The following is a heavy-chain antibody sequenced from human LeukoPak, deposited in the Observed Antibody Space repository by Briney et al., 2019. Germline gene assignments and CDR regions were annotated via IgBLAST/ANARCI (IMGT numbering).Heavy chain of an antibody. CDR3: ARGGSRDGYNRPLDY. D-gene: IGHD5-24*01. V-gene: IGHV4-59*01. CDR2: IYYSGNT. J-gene: IGHJ4*02. CDR1: GVSISSYY. Sequence: SETLSLTYTVSGVSISSYYWSWIRQPPGKGLEWIGYIYYSGNTNYSPSLKSRVTTSVDTSKNQFSLKLSSVTAADTAVYYCARGGSRDGYNRPLDYWGQGALVTVSS.